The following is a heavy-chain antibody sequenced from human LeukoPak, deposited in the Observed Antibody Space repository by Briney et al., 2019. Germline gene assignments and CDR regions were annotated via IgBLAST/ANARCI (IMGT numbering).Heavy chain of an antibody. Sequence: ASVNVSCKASGYTYTSYGISWVRQAPGQGLEWMGWISAYNGNTNYAQKLQGRVTMTTDTSTSTAYMELRSLRSDDTAVYYCARVPPTAYGSSSFDYWGQGTLVTVSS. CDR1: GYTYTSYG. V-gene: IGHV1-18*01. J-gene: IGHJ4*02. CDR2: ISAYNGNT. CDR3: ARVPPTAYGSSSFDY. D-gene: IGHD6-6*01.